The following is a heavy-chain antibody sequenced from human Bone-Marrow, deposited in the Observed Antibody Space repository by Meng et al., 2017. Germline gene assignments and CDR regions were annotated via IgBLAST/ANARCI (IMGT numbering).Heavy chain of an antibody. CDR2: ISYDGSNK. V-gene: IGHV3-30*04. CDR3: ARDDYYDSSGVYGMDV. J-gene: IGHJ6*02. CDR1: GFTFSSYA. D-gene: IGHD3-22*01. Sequence: GESLKISCAASGFTFSSYAMHWVRQAPGKGLEWVAVISYDGSNKYYADSVKGRFTISRDNAKNTPYLQMNRLRAEDTAVYYCARDDYYDSSGVYGMDVWGQGTTVTVSS.